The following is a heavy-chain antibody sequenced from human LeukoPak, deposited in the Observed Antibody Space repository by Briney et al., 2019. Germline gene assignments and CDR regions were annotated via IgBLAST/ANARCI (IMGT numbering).Heavy chain of an antibody. J-gene: IGHJ4*02. D-gene: IGHD2-21*02. CDR2: IYYSGST. CDR3: ARHSPYCGGDCYSDY. CDR1: GGSISSYY. V-gene: IGHV4-59*08. Sequence: SETLSLTCPVSGGSISSYYWSWIRQPPGKGLEWIGYIYYSGSTNYNPSLKSRVTISVDTSKNQFSLKLSSVTAADTAVYYCARHSPYCGGDCYSDYWGQGTLVTVSS.